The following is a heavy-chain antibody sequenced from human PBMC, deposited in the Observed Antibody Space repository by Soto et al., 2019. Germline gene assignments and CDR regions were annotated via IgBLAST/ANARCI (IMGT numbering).Heavy chain of an antibody. Sequence: SETLSLTYTVSGGSLSSSSYYWGWIRQPPGKGLEWIGSIYYSGSTYYNPALKSRVTISVDTSKNQFSLRLSSVTAADTAIYYCASLPDWGSGSNWGQGTLVTVS. CDR1: GGSLSSSSYY. J-gene: IGHJ4*02. V-gene: IGHV4-39*01. D-gene: IGHD3-10*01. CDR3: ASLPDWGSGSN. CDR2: IYYSGST.